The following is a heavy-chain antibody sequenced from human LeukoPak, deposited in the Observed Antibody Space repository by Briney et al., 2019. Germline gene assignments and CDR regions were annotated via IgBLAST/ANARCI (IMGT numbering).Heavy chain of an antibody. CDR3: AKSLFGVVIIGDAFDI. CDR1: GFTFSSYA. J-gene: IGHJ3*02. D-gene: IGHD3-3*01. V-gene: IGHV3-23*01. Sequence: PGGSLRLSCAASGFTFSSYAMSWVRQAPGKGLEWVSAISGSGGSTYYADSVKGRFTISRDNSKNTLYLQMNSLRAEDTAVYYCAKSLFGVVIIGDAFDIWGQGTMVTVSS. CDR2: ISGSGGST.